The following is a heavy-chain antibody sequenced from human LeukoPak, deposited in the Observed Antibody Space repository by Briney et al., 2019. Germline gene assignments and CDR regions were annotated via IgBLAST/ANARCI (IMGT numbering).Heavy chain of an antibody. J-gene: IGHJ4*02. CDR2: ISESGGTT. D-gene: IGHD5-12*01. V-gene: IGHV3-23*01. Sequence: GGSLRLSCAASGFSFRSHGMNWVRQAPGKGLEWVSSISESGGTTDYADSVKGRFTISRDNSKNTLYLQMSSLRAEDTAVYYCARGPSGYHNTGGQGTLVTVSS. CDR1: GFSFRSHG. CDR3: ARGPSGYHNT.